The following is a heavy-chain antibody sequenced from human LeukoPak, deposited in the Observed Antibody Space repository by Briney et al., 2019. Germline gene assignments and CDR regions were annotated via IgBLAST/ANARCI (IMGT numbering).Heavy chain of an antibody. CDR2: IYPADSDT. V-gene: IGHV5-51*01. D-gene: IGHD4-17*01. CDR3: ARQYGDHALDTFDI. Sequence: GESLKISCKGSGYSFAVFWIGWVRQMPGKRLEWMGIIYPADSDTRYSPSFQGQVTISADKSISTAYLQWSSLKASDTAVYYCARQYGDHALDTFDIWGQGTMVTVSS. J-gene: IGHJ3*02. CDR1: GYSFAVFW.